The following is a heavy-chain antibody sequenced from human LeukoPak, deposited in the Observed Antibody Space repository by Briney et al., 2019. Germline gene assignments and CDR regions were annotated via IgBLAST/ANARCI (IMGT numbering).Heavy chain of an antibody. D-gene: IGHD6-13*01. V-gene: IGHV4-39*07. CDR2: IYYSGST. CDR3: ARGGPSSSWSFDY. Sequence: SETLSLTCTVSGGSISSSIYYWGWIRQPPGKGLGWIGSIYYSGSTYYNPSPKSRVTISVDTSKNQFSLKLSSVTAADTAVYYCARGGPSSSWSFDYWGQGTLVTASS. CDR1: GGSISSSIYY. J-gene: IGHJ4*02.